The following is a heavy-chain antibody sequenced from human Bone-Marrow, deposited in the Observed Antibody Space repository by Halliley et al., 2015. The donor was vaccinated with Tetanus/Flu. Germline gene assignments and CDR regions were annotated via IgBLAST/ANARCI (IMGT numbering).Heavy chain of an antibody. J-gene: IGHJ1*01. V-gene: IGHV3-23*01. CDR3: AKDDDLN. CDR1: GFTFDNYA. CDR2: ISGSGVTT. Sequence: AASGFTFDNYAMNWVRQAPGKGLEWVSTISGSGVTTYYADSVKGRFTISRDNSKSTLYLQMNSLRADDTAVYYCAKDDDLNWGQGTLVTVSS. D-gene: IGHD1-1*01.